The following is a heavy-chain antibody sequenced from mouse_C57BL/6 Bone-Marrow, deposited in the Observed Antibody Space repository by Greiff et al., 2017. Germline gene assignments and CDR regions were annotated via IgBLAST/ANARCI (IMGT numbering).Heavy chain of an antibody. CDR2: IDPSASYT. V-gene: IGHV1-69*01. Sequence: QVQLQQPGAELVMPGASVKLSCKASGYTFTSYWMHWVTQRPGQGLEWIGEIDPSASYTNYNQKFKGKSTLTVDKSSSTAYMQLSSLTSEDSAVYYCARLGDGYKGSWFAYWGLGTLVTVSA. D-gene: IGHD2-3*01. CDR3: ARLGDGYKGSWFAY. CDR1: GYTFTSYW. J-gene: IGHJ3*01.